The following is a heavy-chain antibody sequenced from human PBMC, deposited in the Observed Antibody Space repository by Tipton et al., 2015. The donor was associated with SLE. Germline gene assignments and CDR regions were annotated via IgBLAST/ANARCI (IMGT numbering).Heavy chain of an antibody. V-gene: IGHV3-30*04. D-gene: IGHD5-12*01. J-gene: IGHJ4*02. CDR2: ISYDGRHK. CDR3: ARAGRGYSGNDWDYYFDH. CDR1: GFTLGSYA. Sequence: SLRLSCAASGFTLGSYAMHWVRQAPGKELEWLAAISYDGRHKFYADPVKGRFTVSRDNSMDTLYLQMNSLRAEDTAVYYCARAGRGYSGNDWDYYFDHWGPGTLVTVSS.